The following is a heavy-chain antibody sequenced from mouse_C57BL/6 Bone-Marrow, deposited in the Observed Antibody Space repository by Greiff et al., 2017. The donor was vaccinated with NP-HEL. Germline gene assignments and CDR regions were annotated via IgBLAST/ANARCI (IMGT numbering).Heavy chain of an antibody. CDR2: IRNKANDHAT. D-gene: IGHD2-1*01. CDR1: GFTFSDAW. CDR3: AGCNYRGGNYAMDN. V-gene: IGHV6-6*01. Sequence: DVHLVEPGGGLVQPGGSMKLSCAASGFTFSDAWMDWVRQSPERGLEWVAEIRNKANDHATYYAESVKGRLTISRDDSKSSVYLQMNSLRAEDTGIYYCAGCNYRGGNYAMDNWGQGTSVTVSS. J-gene: IGHJ4*01.